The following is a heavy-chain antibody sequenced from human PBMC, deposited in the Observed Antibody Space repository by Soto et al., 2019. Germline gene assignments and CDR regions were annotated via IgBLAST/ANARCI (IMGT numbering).Heavy chain of an antibody. CDR2: ISGSGGST. CDR1: GFTFSSYA. CDR3: AKTLIAYILTGYQGYFDL. Sequence: EVQLLESGGGLVQPGGSLRLSCAASGFTFSSYAMSWVRQAPGKGLEWVSAISGSGGSTYYADSVKGRFTISRDNSKNTLYLQMNSLRAEDRAVYYCAKTLIAYILTGYQGYFDLWGRGTLVTVSS. V-gene: IGHV3-23*01. J-gene: IGHJ2*01. D-gene: IGHD3-9*01.